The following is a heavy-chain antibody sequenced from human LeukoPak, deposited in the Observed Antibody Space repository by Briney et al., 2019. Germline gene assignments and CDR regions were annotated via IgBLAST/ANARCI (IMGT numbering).Heavy chain of an antibody. Sequence: PSETLSLTCAVSGGSISSGGYSWSWIRQPPGKGLEWIGYIYQNGNTNYNPSLKSRVTISVDRSKNQFSLNLSSVTAADTAVYYCGRGGIAAAASGIDYWGQGTLVAVSS. CDR2: IYQNGNT. D-gene: IGHD6-13*01. J-gene: IGHJ4*02. CDR1: GGSISSGGYS. V-gene: IGHV4-30-2*01. CDR3: GRGGIAAAASGIDY.